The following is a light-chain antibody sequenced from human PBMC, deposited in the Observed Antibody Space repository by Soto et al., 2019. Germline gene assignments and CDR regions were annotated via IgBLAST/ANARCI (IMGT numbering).Light chain of an antibody. CDR1: QTISRW. Sequence: DIQLTQSPSFLSPSIGESVTITCRASQTISRWLAWYQQKPGRAPKLLIYDASTLESGVPSRFSGSGSETEFTLTISRLQPDDFATYFCHSRAFGQGTRLEIK. CDR2: DAS. V-gene: IGKV1-5*01. CDR3: HSRA. J-gene: IGKJ5*01.